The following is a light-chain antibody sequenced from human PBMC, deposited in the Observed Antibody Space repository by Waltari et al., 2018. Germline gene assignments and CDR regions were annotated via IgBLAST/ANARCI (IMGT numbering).Light chain of an antibody. CDR3: SSSTGTTWV. J-gene: IGLJ3*02. V-gene: IGLV2-14*03. CDR2: DVS. CDR1: SSDVGVYNY. Sequence: QSALTQPASVSGSPGQSITISCSGISSDVGVYNYVSWYQQHAGKAPELMIYDVSNRPAGVFNGFSGSKAGSTASRTMSGLQAEDEADYYCSSSTGTTWVFGGGTKVSVL.